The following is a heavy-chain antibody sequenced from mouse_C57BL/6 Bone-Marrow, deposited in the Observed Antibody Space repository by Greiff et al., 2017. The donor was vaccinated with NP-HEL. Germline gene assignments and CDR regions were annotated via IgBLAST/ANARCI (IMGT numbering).Heavy chain of an antibody. CDR3: ARFITTVGMDY. D-gene: IGHD1-1*01. J-gene: IGHJ4*01. V-gene: IGHV5-4*03. CDR2: ISDGGSYT. Sequence: EVMLVESGGGLVKPGGSLKLSCAASGFTFSSYAMSWVRQTPEKRLEWVATISDGGSYTYYPDNVKGRFTISRANAKNNLYLQMSHLKSEDTAMYYCARFITTVGMDYGGQGTSVTVSS. CDR1: GFTFSSYA.